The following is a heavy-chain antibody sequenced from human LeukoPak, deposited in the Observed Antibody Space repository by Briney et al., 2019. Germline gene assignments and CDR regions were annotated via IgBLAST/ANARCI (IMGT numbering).Heavy chain of an antibody. CDR3: ARVPNRYYYDSSGYYYLDY. Sequence: ASVKVSCKASGYTFTSYGISWVRQAPGQGLEWIGWISAYNGNTNYAQKLQGRVTMTTDTSTSTAYMELRSLRSDDTAVYYCARVPNRYYYDSSGYYYLDYWGQGTLVTVSS. CDR1: GYTFTSYG. J-gene: IGHJ4*02. CDR2: ISAYNGNT. V-gene: IGHV1-18*01. D-gene: IGHD3-22*01.